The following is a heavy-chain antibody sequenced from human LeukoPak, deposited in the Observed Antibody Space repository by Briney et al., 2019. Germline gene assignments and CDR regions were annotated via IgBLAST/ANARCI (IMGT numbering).Heavy chain of an antibody. CDR1: GFTFHDYA. D-gene: IGHD6-19*01. V-gene: IGHV3-9*01. CDR2: ISWYSGTV. CDR3: ARVSWYSTGWSSFDY. J-gene: IGHJ4*02. Sequence: GGSLRLSCAASGFTFHDYAMHWVRQAPGKGLEWVSGISWYSGTVGYADSVKGRFTISRDNAKNSLYLHMNSLRSEDTALYYCARVSWYSTGWSSFDYWGQGALVIVSS.